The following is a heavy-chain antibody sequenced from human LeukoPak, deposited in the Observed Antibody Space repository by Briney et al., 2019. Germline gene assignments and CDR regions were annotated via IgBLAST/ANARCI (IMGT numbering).Heavy chain of an antibody. J-gene: IGHJ4*02. CDR2: IRYDGSNK. Sequence: GGSLRLSCAASGFPFSSYGMHWVRQAPGKGLEWVAFIRYDGSNKYYADSVKGRFTVSRDNSKNTLYLQMNSLRAEDTAVYYCVRGAYSSSWLNFDYWGQGTLVTVSS. CDR3: VRGAYSSSWLNFDY. V-gene: IGHV3-30*02. D-gene: IGHD6-13*01. CDR1: GFPFSSYG.